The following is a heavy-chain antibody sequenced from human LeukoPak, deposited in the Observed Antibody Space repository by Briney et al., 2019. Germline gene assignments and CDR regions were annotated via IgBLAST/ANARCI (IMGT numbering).Heavy chain of an antibody. J-gene: IGHJ3*02. CDR2: IYYSGTT. D-gene: IGHD1-14*01. V-gene: IGHV4-39*01. Sequence: SETLSLTCTVSGGSFSSSDYYWGWIRQPPGKGLEWIGSIYYSGTTYYNPSLKSRVTIFGDTSKKQFSLKLRSVTAADTAVYYCARHEWGITNAFDIWGQGTMVTVSS. CDR1: GGSFSSSDYY. CDR3: ARHEWGITNAFDI.